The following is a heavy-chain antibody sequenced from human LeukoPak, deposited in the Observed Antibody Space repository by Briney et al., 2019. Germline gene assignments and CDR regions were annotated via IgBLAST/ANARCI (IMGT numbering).Heavy chain of an antibody. Sequence: PSETLSLTCTVSGDFMSSTRTNYYWSWIRQPPGKGLEWIGYMSHSGATNNNSNPSLKSRVTLSVDTSKRQLSLKLSSVAAADTAIYYCARDYWGSLDYWGQGILVTVSS. CDR2: MSHSGAT. CDR3: ARDYWGSLDY. CDR1: GDFMSSTRTNYY. D-gene: IGHD7-27*01. V-gene: IGHV4-61*01. J-gene: IGHJ4*02.